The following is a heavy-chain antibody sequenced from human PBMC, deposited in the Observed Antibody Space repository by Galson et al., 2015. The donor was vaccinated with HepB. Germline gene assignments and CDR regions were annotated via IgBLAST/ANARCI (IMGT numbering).Heavy chain of an antibody. V-gene: IGHV3-30*18. D-gene: IGHD1-26*01. Sequence: SLRLSCAASGFTFSTYGMHWVRQAPGKGLEWVALISYDGSHKYYADSVQGRFTLSRDNSKHTLHLQMNSLRPEDTAVYYCAKDAGEWRPPAEYFQHWGQGALVTVSS. J-gene: IGHJ1*01. CDR2: ISYDGSHK. CDR3: AKDAGEWRPPAEYFQH. CDR1: GFTFSTYG.